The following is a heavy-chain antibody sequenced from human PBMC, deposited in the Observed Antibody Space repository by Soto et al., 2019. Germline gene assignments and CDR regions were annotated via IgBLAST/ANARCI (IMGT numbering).Heavy chain of an antibody. CDR3: AKWSYLDY. D-gene: IGHD3-3*01. V-gene: IGHV3-23*01. CDR1: GFSFASFA. Sequence: GGSLRLSCTTTGFSFASFAMTWVRQAPGKGLEWVATISGSDGKTYYADSVKGRFSISRDTSRNTLYLQMNSLRADDTAIYYCAKWSYLDYWGQGTRVTVSS. CDR2: ISGSDGKT. J-gene: IGHJ4*02.